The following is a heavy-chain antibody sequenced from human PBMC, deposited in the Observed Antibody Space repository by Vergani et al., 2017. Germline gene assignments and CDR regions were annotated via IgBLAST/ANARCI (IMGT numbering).Heavy chain of an antibody. CDR2: INHSGST. V-gene: IGHV4-34*01. Sequence: QVQLQQWGAGLLTPSETLSLTCAVYGGSFSGYYWSWIRQPPGKGLEWIGEINHSGSTNYNPSLKSRVTISVDTSKNQFSLKLSSVTAADTAVYYCARRVQRWCGNTPRPIAYWGQRTLVTVSS. D-gene: IGHD4-23*01. CDR1: GGSFSGYY. J-gene: IGHJ4*01. CDR3: ARRVQRWCGNTPRPIAY.